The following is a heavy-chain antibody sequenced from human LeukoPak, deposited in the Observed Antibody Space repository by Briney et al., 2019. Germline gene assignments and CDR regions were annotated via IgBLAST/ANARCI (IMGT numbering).Heavy chain of an antibody. J-gene: IGHJ4*02. CDR2: ISGSGGST. CDR3: AKDATGYCSGGSCWPYYFDY. Sequence: PGGSLRLSCAASGFTFSRYAMSWVRQVPGKGLECVSAISGSGGSTYYADSVKGRFTISRDNSKNTLYLQMNSLRAEDTAVYYCAKDATGYCSGGSCWPYYFDYWGQGTLVTVSS. V-gene: IGHV3-23*01. CDR1: GFTFSRYA. D-gene: IGHD2-15*01.